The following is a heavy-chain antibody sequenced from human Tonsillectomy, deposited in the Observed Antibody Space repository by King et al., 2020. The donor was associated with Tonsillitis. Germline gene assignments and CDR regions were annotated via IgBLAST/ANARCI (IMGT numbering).Heavy chain of an antibody. J-gene: IGHJ4*02. CDR1: GYSFTSYW. Sequence: VQLVESGAEVKKPGESLKISCKGSGYSFTSYWIAWVRQTPGKGLEWMGSIYPGDSDSRYSPSFQGQVTISADKSINTAYLQWSSLKASDTAMYYCARRAPDSGDIDYWGQGTLVSVSS. V-gene: IGHV5-51*01. CDR2: IYPGDSDS. D-gene: IGHD3-10*01. CDR3: ARRAPDSGDIDY.